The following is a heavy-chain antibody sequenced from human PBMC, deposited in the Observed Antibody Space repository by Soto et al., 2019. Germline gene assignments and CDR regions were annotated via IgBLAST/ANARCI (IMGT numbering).Heavy chain of an antibody. V-gene: IGHV4-39*01. Sequence: QLQLQESGPGLVKPSETLSLTCTVSGGSISSSRDYWGWIRQPPGKGLEGIGSIYSSGNTYYNPSLKSRVPMSVDTSKNQLSLRLSSVTAADTALYYCARRGVNSGWTYFFDSWAQGTLITVSS. CDR1: GGSISSSRDY. D-gene: IGHD5-12*01. J-gene: IGHJ4*02. CDR3: ARRGVNSGWTYFFDS. CDR2: IYSSGNT.